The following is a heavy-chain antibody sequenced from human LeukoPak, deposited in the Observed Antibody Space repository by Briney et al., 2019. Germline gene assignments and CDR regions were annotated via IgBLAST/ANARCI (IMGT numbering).Heavy chain of an antibody. CDR2: IIPIFGTT. D-gene: IGHD6-13*01. J-gene: IGHJ6*04. Sequence: ASVKVSCKASGGTFSSYAISWVRQAPGQGLEWMGGIIPIFGTTNYAQKFQGRVTITADKSTSTAYMELSSLRSEDTAVYYCARDAHSSIQLVLYGMDVWGKGTTVTVSS. V-gene: IGHV1-69*06. CDR1: GGTFSSYA. CDR3: ARDAHSSIQLVLYGMDV.